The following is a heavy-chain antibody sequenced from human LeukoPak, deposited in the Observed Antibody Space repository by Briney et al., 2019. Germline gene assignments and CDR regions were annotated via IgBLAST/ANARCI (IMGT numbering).Heavy chain of an antibody. J-gene: IGHJ4*02. V-gene: IGHV4-31*03. CDR1: GGSISSGDYY. D-gene: IGHD3-16*01. CDR3: AGAGYVWERPASLDY. Sequence: SQTLSLTCTVSGGSISSGDYYWNWIRQHPGKGLEWIGYIYYSGTTNYNPSLKSRLTISVDASKNQFSLKLSSVTAADTAVYYCAGAGYVWERPASLDYWGQGTLVTVSS. CDR2: IYYSGTT.